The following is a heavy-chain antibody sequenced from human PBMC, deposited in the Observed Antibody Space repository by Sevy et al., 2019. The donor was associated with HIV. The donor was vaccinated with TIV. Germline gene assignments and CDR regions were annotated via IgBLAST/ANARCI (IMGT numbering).Heavy chain of an antibody. CDR3: ARDQYYDSSGSPYFDY. J-gene: IGHJ4*02. V-gene: IGHV3-30-3*01. CDR2: ISYDGSNK. CDR1: GFTFSSYA. D-gene: IGHD3-22*01. Sequence: GGSLRLSCAASGFTFSSYAMHWVRQAPGKGLEWVAVISYDGSNKYYADSVKGRFTISRDNSKNTLYLQMNSLRAEDTPVYYCARDQYYDSSGSPYFDYWGQGTLVTVSS.